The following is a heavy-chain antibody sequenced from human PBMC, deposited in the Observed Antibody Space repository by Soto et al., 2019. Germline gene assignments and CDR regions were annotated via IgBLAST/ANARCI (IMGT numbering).Heavy chain of an antibody. CDR1: GGSISSGGYY. V-gene: IGHV4-31*03. J-gene: IGHJ4*02. Sequence: QVQLQESGPGLVKPSQTLSLTCTVSGGSISSGGYYWSWIRQHPGKGLEWMGYIYYSGSTDYNPSHKSGVTISVDTYKNHFSLKLSSVTDADTAVYYCAREPTIWGQGTLVTVSS. CDR3: AREPTI. CDR2: IYYSGST. D-gene: IGHD1-26*01.